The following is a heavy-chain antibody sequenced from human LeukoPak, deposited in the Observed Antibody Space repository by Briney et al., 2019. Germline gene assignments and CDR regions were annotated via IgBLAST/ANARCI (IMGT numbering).Heavy chain of an antibody. Sequence: GASVKVSCKASGYTFTSYAISWVRQAPGQGLEWMGWINPNSGNTGYAQKFQGRVTITRNTSISTAYMELSSLRSEDTAVYYCARVPTGDGEYSGSYSNWFDPWGQGTLVTVSS. CDR1: GYTFTSYA. J-gene: IGHJ5*02. CDR3: ARVPTGDGEYSGSYSNWFDP. D-gene: IGHD1-26*01. CDR2: INPNSGNT. V-gene: IGHV1-8*01.